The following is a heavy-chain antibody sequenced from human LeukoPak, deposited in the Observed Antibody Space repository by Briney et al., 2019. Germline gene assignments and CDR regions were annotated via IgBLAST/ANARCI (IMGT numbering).Heavy chain of an antibody. CDR1: GGSISSYY. CDR3: ARGTCPPLGYCSGGSCYGYYFDY. J-gene: IGHJ4*02. Sequence: SETLSLTCTVSGGSISSYYWSWIRQPPGKGLEWIGYIYYSGSTNYNPSLKSRVTISVDTSKNQFSLKLSSVTAADTAVYYCARGTCPPLGYCSGGSCYGYYFDYWGQGTLVTVSS. D-gene: IGHD2-15*01. V-gene: IGHV4-59*01. CDR2: IYYSGST.